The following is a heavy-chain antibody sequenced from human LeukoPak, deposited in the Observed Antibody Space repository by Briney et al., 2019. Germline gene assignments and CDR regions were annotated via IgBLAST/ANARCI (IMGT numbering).Heavy chain of an antibody. D-gene: IGHD2-2*01. CDR2: ISSSGGST. J-gene: IGHJ4*02. CDR3: ARTYCSSTSCLVDY. V-gene: IGHV3-64*01. CDR1: GFTFSSYS. Sequence: GGSLRLSCAASGFTFSSYSMHWVRRAPGKGLEYVPAISSSGGSTYYANSVKGRFTISRDNSKNTLYLQMGSLRAEDMAVYYCARTYCSSTSCLVDYWGQGTLVTVSS.